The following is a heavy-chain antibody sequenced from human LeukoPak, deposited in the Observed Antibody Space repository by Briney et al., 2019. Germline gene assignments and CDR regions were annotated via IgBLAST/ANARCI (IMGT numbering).Heavy chain of an antibody. V-gene: IGHV4-38-2*02. CDR3: ARVGFASNWGLDS. CDR2: IYNTGTT. D-gene: IGHD7-27*01. Sequence: SETLSLTCTVSRYSISSGYYWAWIRQPPRKGLEWIGNIYNTGTTYYNPSLKSRVTISVDTSKNQFSLSLTSVTAADTAFYFCARVGFASNWGLDSWGLGTLVTVSS. CDR1: RYSISSGYY. J-gene: IGHJ4*02.